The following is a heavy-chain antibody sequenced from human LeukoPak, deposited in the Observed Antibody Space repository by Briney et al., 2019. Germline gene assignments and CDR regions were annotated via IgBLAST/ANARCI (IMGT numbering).Heavy chain of an antibody. J-gene: IGHJ4*02. CDR3: AKNPYEYYFDY. CDR1: GYTLTGYY. Sequence: VSVKVSCKASGYTLTGYYMHWLRQAPGQGLEWMRWINPNSGGTNYAQKFQGRVTMTRDTSISTAYMELSRLTSDDTAVYYCAKNPYEYYFDYWGQGTLVTVSS. D-gene: IGHD5-12*01. V-gene: IGHV1-2*02. CDR2: INPNSGGT.